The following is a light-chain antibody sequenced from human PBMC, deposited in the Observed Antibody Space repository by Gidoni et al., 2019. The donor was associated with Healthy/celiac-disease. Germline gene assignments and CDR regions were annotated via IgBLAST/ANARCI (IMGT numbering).Light chain of an antibody. CDR3: QQYGSSPLT. CDR1: QSVSSSY. V-gene: IGKV3-20*01. CDR2: GAS. Sequence: EIVLTQSPGTLSLSPGERATLSCRASQSVSSSYLACYQQKPGQAPRLLIYGASSRATGIPDRFSGSGSGTDFTLTISRLEPEDFAVYYCQQYGSSPLTFGGXTKVEIK. J-gene: IGKJ4*01.